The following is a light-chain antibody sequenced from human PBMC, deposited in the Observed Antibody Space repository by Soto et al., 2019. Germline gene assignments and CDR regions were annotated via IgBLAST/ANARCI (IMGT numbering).Light chain of an antibody. V-gene: IGLV1-40*01. CDR2: ANS. CDR1: SSNIGAGYD. Sequence: QSVLTQPPSVSGAPGQRVTISCTGSSSNIGAGYDVHWYQQLPGTAPKLLIYANSNRPSGVPDRFSGSKSGTSASLAITGLLAEDEADYYCQSYDSSLSGSVFGRGTKLTVL. CDR3: QSYDSSLSGSV. J-gene: IGLJ2*01.